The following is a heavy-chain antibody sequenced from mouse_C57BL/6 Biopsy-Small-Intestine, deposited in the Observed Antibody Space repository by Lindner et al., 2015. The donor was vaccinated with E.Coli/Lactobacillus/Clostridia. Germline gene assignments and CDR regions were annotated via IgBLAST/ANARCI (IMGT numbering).Heavy chain of an antibody. J-gene: IGHJ2*01. CDR3: AKDYYGSSYDY. CDR2: ISSGSSTI. V-gene: IGHV5-17*01. Sequence: VQLQESGGGLVKPGGSLKLSCAASGFTFSDYGMHWVRQAPEKGLEWVAYISSGSSTIYYADTVKGRFTISRDNAKNTLFPQMTSLRSEDTAMYYCAKDYYGSSYDYWGQGTTLTVSS. CDR1: GFTFSDYG. D-gene: IGHD1-1*01.